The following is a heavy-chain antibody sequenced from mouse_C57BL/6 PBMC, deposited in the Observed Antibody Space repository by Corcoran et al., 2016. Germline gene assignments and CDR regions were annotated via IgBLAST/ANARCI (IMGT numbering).Heavy chain of an antibody. D-gene: IGHD1-1*01. J-gene: IGHJ3*01. CDR2: IYPRSGNT. Sequence: QVQLQQSGAELARPGASVKLSCKASGYTFTSYGISWVKQRTGQGLEWIGEIYPRSGNTYYNEKFKGKATLTADKSSSTAYMELRSLTSEDSAVYFCATYQGSSYVWFAYWGQGTLVTVSA. CDR3: ATYQGSSYVWFAY. CDR1: GYTFTSYG. V-gene: IGHV1-81*01.